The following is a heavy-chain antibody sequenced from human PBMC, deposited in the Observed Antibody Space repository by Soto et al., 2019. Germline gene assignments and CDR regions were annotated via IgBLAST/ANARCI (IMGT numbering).Heavy chain of an antibody. J-gene: IGHJ5*02. CDR3: ARDLRAARHNWFDP. V-gene: IGHV4-61*01. CDR1: GGSVSSGSYY. Sequence: PSETLSLTCTVSGGSVSSGSYYWSWIRQPPGKGLEWIGYIYYSGSTNYNPSLKSRVTISVDTSKNQFSPKLSSVTAADTAVYYCARDLRAARHNWFDPWGQGTLVTVSS. D-gene: IGHD6-6*01. CDR2: IYYSGST.